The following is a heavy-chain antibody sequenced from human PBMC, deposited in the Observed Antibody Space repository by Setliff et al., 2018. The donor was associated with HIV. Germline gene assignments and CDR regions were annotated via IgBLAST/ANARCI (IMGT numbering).Heavy chain of an antibody. CDR3: ARRRSGSSYRFFNY. V-gene: IGHV4-61*09. Sequence: NPSETLSLTCTVSGPPIDVGSFFWTWIRQSAGRGLEWIGHMSASGSAKYNPTLQSRVTLSVDPSNNQFSLNLTSVTAADTAVYYCARRRSGSSYRFFNYWGLGSLVTVSS. CDR2: MSASGSA. CDR1: GPPIDVGSFF. J-gene: IGHJ4*02. D-gene: IGHD3-16*02.